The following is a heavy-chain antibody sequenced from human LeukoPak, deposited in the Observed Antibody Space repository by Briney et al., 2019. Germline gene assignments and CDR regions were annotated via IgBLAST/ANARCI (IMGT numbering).Heavy chain of an antibody. D-gene: IGHD3-22*01. CDR1: GGSISSYY. CDR2: IYYSGGT. Sequence: SETLSLTCTVSGGSISSYYWSWIRQPPGKGLEGIGYIYYSGGTNYNPPLKSRVTISVDTSKNQFSLKLSSVTAADTAVYYCARHGLYYYDSSGYYPTNFDYWGQGTLVTVSS. J-gene: IGHJ4*02. V-gene: IGHV4-59*08. CDR3: ARHGLYYYDSSGYYPTNFDY.